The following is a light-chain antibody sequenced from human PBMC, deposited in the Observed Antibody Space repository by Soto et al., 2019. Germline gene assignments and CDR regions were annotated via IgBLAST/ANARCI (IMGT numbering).Light chain of an antibody. CDR3: SSYTSSNTWV. CDR1: SSDVGDYNY. V-gene: IGLV2-14*01. J-gene: IGLJ3*02. Sequence: QSALTQPASVSGSPGQSITISCTGTSSDVGDYNYVSWYQQHPGKAPKLMIYEVSNRPSGVSNRFSGSKSGNTASLTISGLQAEDEADYYCSSYTSSNTWVFGGGTK. CDR2: EVS.